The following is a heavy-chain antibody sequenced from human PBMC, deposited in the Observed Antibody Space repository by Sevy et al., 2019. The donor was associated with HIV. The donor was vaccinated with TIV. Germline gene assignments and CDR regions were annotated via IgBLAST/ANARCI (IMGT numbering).Heavy chain of an antibody. Sequence: GGSLRLSCAASGFAFYDYSMSWIRQAPGKGLEWVATLSFGGGKINYVDSVKGRFTISRYNSKNSFYLQMDNLRVEDTALYYCAREGCTRPHDYWGQGTRVTVSS. J-gene: IGHJ4*02. V-gene: IGHV3-23*01. CDR1: GFAFYDYS. CDR2: LSFGGGKI. D-gene: IGHD2-8*01. CDR3: AREGCTRPHDY.